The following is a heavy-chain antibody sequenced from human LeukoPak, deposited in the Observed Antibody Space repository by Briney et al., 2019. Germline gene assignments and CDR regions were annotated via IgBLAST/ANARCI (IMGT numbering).Heavy chain of an antibody. Sequence: PGGSLRLSCTASGFSFNTYSMNWVSHAPGKGPEWVSSISSGSSTIYYADSVKGRFIISRDNAKDSLYVQMNSLSAEDTAVYYCARSLIAALGTGAFDIWGQGTMVTVSS. CDR1: GFSFNTYS. V-gene: IGHV3-48*04. CDR3: ARSLIAALGTGAFDI. J-gene: IGHJ3*02. CDR2: ISSGSSTI. D-gene: IGHD6-13*01.